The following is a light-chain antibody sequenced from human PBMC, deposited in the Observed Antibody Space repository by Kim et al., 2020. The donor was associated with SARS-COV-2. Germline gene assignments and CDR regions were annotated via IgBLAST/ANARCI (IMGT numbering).Light chain of an antibody. J-gene: IGKJ1*01. CDR3: QQYNNWPQT. CDR1: QSVSSN. V-gene: IGKV3-15*01. Sequence: VPPGERAILSGRASQSVSSNLAWYQQKPGQAPRLLIYGASTRATGIPARFSGSGSGTEFTLTISSLQSEDFAVYYCQQYNNWPQTFGQGTKVDIK. CDR2: GAS.